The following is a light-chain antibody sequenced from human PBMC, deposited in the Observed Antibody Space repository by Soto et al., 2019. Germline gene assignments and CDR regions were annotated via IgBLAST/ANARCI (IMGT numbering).Light chain of an antibody. CDR2: GAS. J-gene: IGKJ2*01. V-gene: IGKV3-20*01. Sequence: EIVLVQSPGTLSLSPGERATLSCRASQSVSNNYLAWYQQKPGQAPTLLIYGASSRATGVPDRFSGSGTGTDFSLTITRLEPEDFAVYYCQQYGFSPLMFTFGQGTKVGVK. CDR1: QSVSNNY. CDR3: QQYGFSPLMFT.